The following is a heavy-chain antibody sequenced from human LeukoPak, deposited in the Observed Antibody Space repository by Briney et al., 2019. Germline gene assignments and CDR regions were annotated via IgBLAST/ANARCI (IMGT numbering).Heavy chain of an antibody. CDR2: SYSGGST. D-gene: IGHD3-22*01. Sequence: PGGSLRLSCAASGFTFSCNYMSLVRQATGKGLEWVSLSYSGGSTYYADSVKGRFTISRDNSKNTLYLQMNSLRAEDTAVYYCARKTYYYDSSGYYYYYGMDVWGQGTTVTVSS. J-gene: IGHJ6*02. CDR1: GFTFSCNY. V-gene: IGHV3-66*01. CDR3: ARKTYYYDSSGYYYYYGMDV.